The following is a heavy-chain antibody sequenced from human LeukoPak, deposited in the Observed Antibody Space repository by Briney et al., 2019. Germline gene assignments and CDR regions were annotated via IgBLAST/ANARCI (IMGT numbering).Heavy chain of an antibody. J-gene: IGHJ3*02. V-gene: IGHV3-7*03. Sequence: GGSLRLSCVASGFTFSNHWMSWVRRAPGKGLEWVANIKEDGSREYYVDSVKGRFTISRDNSKNTLYLQMNSLRAEDTAVYYCAKDHYSGYDYSRGWTPPMGYAFDIWGQGTMVTVSS. CDR2: IKEDGSRE. D-gene: IGHD5-12*01. CDR1: GFTFSNHW. CDR3: AKDHYSGYDYSRGWTPPMGYAFDI.